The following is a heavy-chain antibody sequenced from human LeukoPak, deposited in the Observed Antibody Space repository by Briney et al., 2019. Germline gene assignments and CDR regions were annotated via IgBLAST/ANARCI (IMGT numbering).Heavy chain of an antibody. CDR3: ARGNSGYDLFPYYYYYMDV. V-gene: IGHV4-61*02. CDR2: IYTSGST. Sequence: PSETLSLTCTVSGGSISSGSYYWSWIRQPAGKGLEWLGRIYTSGSTNYNPSLKSRVTISVDTSKNQFSLKLSSVTAADTAVYYCARGNSGYDLFPYYYYYMDVWGKGTTVTVSS. J-gene: IGHJ6*03. D-gene: IGHD5-12*01. CDR1: GGSISSGSYY.